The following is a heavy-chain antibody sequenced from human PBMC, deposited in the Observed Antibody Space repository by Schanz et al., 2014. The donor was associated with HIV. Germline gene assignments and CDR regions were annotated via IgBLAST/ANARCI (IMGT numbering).Heavy chain of an antibody. Sequence: EVQLVESGGGLVQPGRSLRLSCAGSGFTFGNYAMHWVRQAPGKGLEWVSSISSGSSYIYYADSVKGRFTISRDNTKNSVYLQMTSLRVDDTAVYFCARGGGSGSYFAGYHFDYWGQGTLVTVSS. V-gene: IGHV3-21*01. J-gene: IGHJ4*02. D-gene: IGHD1-26*01. CDR3: ARGGGSGSYFAGYHFDY. CDR1: GFTFGNYA. CDR2: ISSGSSYI.